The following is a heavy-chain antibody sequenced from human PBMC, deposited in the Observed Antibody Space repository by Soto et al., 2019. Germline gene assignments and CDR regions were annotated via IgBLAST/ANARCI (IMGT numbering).Heavy chain of an antibody. D-gene: IGHD2-15*01. CDR3: AKDLEVVVAATFDY. CDR1: GFHFRSYA. CDR2: ISGSGGST. V-gene: IGHV3-23*01. J-gene: IGHJ4*02. Sequence: GGSLSLSCTASGFHFRSYAMSWVRQAPGKGLEWVSAISGSGGSTYYADSVKGRFTISRDNSKNTLYLQMNSLRAEDTAVYYCAKDLEVVVAATFDYWGQGTLVTVSS.